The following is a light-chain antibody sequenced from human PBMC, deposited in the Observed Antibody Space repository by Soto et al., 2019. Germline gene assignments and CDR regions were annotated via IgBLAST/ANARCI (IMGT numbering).Light chain of an antibody. CDR1: QSVSSSF. CDR3: QQYDSSPLT. CDR2: GAS. Sequence: EIVLTQYPGTLSLSPGERATLSCRASQSVSSSFLAWYQQKPGQAPRLLIYGASSRATGIPDRFSGSGSGTDFTLTISRLEPEDVAVYYGQQYDSSPLTFGGGTKVEIK. J-gene: IGKJ4*01. V-gene: IGKV3-20*01.